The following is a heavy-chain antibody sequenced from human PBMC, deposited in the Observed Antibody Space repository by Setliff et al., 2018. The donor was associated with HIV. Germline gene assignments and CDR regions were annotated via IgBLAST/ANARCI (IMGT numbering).Heavy chain of an antibody. J-gene: IGHJ3*02. CDR1: GDSINSDTYY. CDR2: IYYSGSA. CDR3: AKRPGYGYPFHI. Sequence: SETLSLTCTVSGDSINSDTYYWSWIRQAPGKGLEWIGCIYYSGSAYYNPSLKSRATISIDMSKNQFSLKLTSVAAADTAVYYCAKRPGYGYPFHIWGQGTMVTVSS. D-gene: IGHD5-18*01. V-gene: IGHV4-39*01.